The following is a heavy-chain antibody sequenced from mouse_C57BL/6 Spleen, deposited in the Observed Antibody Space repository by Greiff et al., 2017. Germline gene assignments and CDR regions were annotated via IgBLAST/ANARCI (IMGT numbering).Heavy chain of an antibody. CDR2: ISSGGSYT. V-gene: IGHV5-6*01. CDR1: GFTFSSYG. CDR3: ARHGIYDGYYD. Sequence: EVKLMESGGDLVKPGGSLKLSCAASGFTFSSYGMSWVRQTPDKRLEWVATISSGGSYTYYPDSVKGRFTISRDNAKNTLYLQMSSLKSEDTAMYYCARHGIYDGYYDWGQGTTLTVSS. D-gene: IGHD2-3*01. J-gene: IGHJ2*01.